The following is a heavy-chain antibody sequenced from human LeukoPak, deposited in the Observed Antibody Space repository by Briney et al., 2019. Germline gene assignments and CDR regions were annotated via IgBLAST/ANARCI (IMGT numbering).Heavy chain of an antibody. D-gene: IGHD3-10*01. J-gene: IGHJ5*02. CDR2: IYYSGST. Sequence: SETLSLTCTLSGGSISSYYWSWIRQPPGKGLEWIGYIYYSGSTNYNPSLKSRVTISVYTSKNQFSLKLSSVTAADTAVYYCARHVYGSGARSPFDPWGQGTLVTVSS. V-gene: IGHV4-59*08. CDR3: ARHVYGSGARSPFDP. CDR1: GGSISSYY.